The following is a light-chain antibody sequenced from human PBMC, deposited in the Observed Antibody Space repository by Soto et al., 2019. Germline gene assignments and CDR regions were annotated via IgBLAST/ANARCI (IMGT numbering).Light chain of an antibody. V-gene: IGKV3-15*01. CDR3: QKYYSTPPT. CDR2: AAS. CDR1: RSVGSN. Sequence: EIVMTQSPATLSVSPGERATLSCRTSRSVGSNLAWYQLKPGQAPRLLIYAASTRATGIPARFSGSGSGTEFTLNISSLQSEDSAVYVCQKYYSTPPTFGGGPKLEMK. J-gene: IGKJ4*01.